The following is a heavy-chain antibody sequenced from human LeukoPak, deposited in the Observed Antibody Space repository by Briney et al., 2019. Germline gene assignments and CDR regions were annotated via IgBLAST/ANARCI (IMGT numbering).Heavy chain of an antibody. CDR1: GFTFSIYW. Sequence: PGGSLRLSCAASGFTFSIYWMSWVRQAPGKGLEWVANIKQDGSEKYYVGSVKGRFTISRDNAKNSLYLQMNSLRAEDRAVYYCTRSDCSGGGCYSVRTFDIWGQGTMVAVSS. V-gene: IGHV3-7*01. J-gene: IGHJ3*02. D-gene: IGHD2-15*01. CDR2: IKQDGSEK. CDR3: TRSDCSGGGCYSVRTFDI.